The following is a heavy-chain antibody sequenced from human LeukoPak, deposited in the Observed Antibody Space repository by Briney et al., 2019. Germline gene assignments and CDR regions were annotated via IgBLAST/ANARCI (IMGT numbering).Heavy chain of an antibody. D-gene: IGHD3-22*01. CDR3: AHSRIEDYYDSSVLDY. J-gene: IGHJ4*02. Sequence: SGPTLVNPAQTLTLTCTFSVFSLSTSGVGMGWIRQPPGKALEWLALIYWNDDKRYSPSLKSRLTITKDTSKNQVVLTMTNMDPVDTATYYCAHSRIEDYYDSSVLDYWGQGTLVTVSS. V-gene: IGHV2-5*01. CDR1: VFSLSTSGVG. CDR2: IYWNDDK.